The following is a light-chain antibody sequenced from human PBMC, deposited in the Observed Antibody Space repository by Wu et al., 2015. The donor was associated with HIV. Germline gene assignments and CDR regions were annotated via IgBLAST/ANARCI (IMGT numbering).Light chain of an antibody. Sequence: DIQMTQSPSTLSASVGDRVTITCRASQSISNWLAWYQQKPGKAPKLLIYKASNLESGVPSRFSGSGSGTEFTLTISSLQPDDFAIYYCQQYDSYSQTFGQGTKVEIK. V-gene: IGKV1-5*03. CDR1: QSISNW. CDR2: KAS. CDR3: QQYDSYSQT. J-gene: IGKJ1*01.